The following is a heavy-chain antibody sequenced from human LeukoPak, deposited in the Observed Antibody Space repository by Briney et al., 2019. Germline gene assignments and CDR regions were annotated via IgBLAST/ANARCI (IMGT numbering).Heavy chain of an antibody. D-gene: IGHD2/OR15-2a*01. J-gene: IGHJ6*03. CDR1: GYTFTSYF. Sequence: ASVKVSCKASGYTFTSYFMNCVRQAPGQGLEWMVIINPGGGSTSYAQKFHGRITMTRDMSTSTVYMDLRSLRSVNTAVSYGERAIVNYYYTDACGKRATVTVSS. CDR3: ERAIVNYYYTDA. CDR2: INPGGGST. V-gene: IGHV1-46*01.